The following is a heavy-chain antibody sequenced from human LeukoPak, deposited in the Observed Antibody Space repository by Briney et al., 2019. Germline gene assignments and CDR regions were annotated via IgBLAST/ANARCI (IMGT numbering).Heavy chain of an antibody. D-gene: IGHD3-3*01. J-gene: IGHJ6*03. CDR2: INWNSAKI. CDR3: AKDKGDFWSGYPMDV. V-gene: IGHV3-9*03. Sequence: PGGSLRLSCAASGFSFDDYAMHWVRQAPGKGLAWVSGINWNSAKIGYADSVKGRFKISRDNAKNSLYLQMNSLRAEDMALYYCAKDKGDFWSGYPMDVWGKGTTVTVSS. CDR1: GFSFDDYA.